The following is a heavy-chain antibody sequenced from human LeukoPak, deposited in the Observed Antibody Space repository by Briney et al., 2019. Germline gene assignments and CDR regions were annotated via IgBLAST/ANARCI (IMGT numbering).Heavy chain of an antibody. CDR3: ARGLIVPSCMDV. CDR1: GYTFTSHL. J-gene: IGHJ6*02. CDR2: INAGNGII. D-gene: IGHD2-8*01. Sequence: VASVKVSCKASGYTFTSHLMHWVRRAPGQRLEWMGWINAGNGIIKYSQKFQARGAITRDTSASTAYMQLSSLRSEDTAVYYCARGLIVPSCMDVWGQGTTVTVSS. V-gene: IGHV1-3*01.